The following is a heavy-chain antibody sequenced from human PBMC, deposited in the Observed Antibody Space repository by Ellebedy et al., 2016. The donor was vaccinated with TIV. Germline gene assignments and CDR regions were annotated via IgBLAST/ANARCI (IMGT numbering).Heavy chain of an antibody. V-gene: IGHV3-9*01. CDR2: INWKSTSI. Sequence: PGGSLRLSCAASGFTFDDYAMHWVRQAPGKGLEWISGINWKSTSIDYADSVKGRFTISRDDAKNSLYLQMSSLRAEDTAVYYCARAPGGQWREYYFDYWGQGARVTVSS. CDR3: ARAPGGQWREYYFDY. CDR1: GFTFDDYA. D-gene: IGHD6-19*01. J-gene: IGHJ4*02.